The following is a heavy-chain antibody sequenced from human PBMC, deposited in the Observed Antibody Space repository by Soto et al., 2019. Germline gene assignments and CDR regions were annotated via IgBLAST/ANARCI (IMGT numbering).Heavy chain of an antibody. CDR2: ISPRDGSA. CDR1: GYTFITYA. V-gene: IGHV1-46*01. J-gene: IGHJ4*02. CDR3: ARGGGTLDY. Sequence: ASVKVSCKASGYTFITYAMYWVRQAPGQGLEWMGIISPRDGSATYAQKFQGRVTVTRDTSTGTVYMELSSLRSDDTAVYYCARGGGTLDYRGQGTPVTVSS.